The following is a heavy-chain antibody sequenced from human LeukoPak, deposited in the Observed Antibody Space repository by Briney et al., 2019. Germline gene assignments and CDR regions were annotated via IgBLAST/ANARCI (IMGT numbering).Heavy chain of an antibody. CDR3: AREPRVISGYDSQYYSYYMDV. Sequence: GGSLRLSCAASGFTVSSNYLNWVRQAPGKGLEWVANIKQDGSEKYYVDSVKGRFTISRDNAKNSLLLQMNSLRAEDTAVYYCAREPRVISGYDSQYYSYYMDVWGKGTTVTVSS. V-gene: IGHV3-7*01. CDR2: IKQDGSEK. D-gene: IGHD5-12*01. CDR1: GFTVSSNY. J-gene: IGHJ6*03.